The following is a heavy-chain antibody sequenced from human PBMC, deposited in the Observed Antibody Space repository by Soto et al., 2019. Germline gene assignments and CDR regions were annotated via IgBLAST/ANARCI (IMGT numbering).Heavy chain of an antibody. J-gene: IGHJ4*02. D-gene: IGHD6-19*01. CDR1: GFTFSSYW. Sequence: GGSLRLSCADFGFTFSSYWMHWVRQAPGKGLVWVSRINSDRITTNYADSVKGRFTISRDNAKNTLYLQMNSLNAEDTAVYYWASQPGYSSGWYNYWGQGTLVTVSS. CDR2: INSDRITT. V-gene: IGHV3-74*01. CDR3: ASQPGYSSGWYNY.